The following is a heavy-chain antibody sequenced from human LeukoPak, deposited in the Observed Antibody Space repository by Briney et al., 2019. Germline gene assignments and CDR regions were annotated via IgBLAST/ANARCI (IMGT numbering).Heavy chain of an antibody. D-gene: IGHD6-13*01. V-gene: IGHV3-30*03. J-gene: IGHJ4*02. CDR2: ISRDGNDK. Sequence: GGSLRLSCAASGFTFSDYGMPWVRQAPGKGLEWVALISRDGNDKYYSDSVKGRFTISRDNSKNTLFLQMNSLRAEDTAVYYCARAPTFRIAAAGGDFDYWGQGTLVTVSS. CDR3: ARAPTFRIAAAGGDFDY. CDR1: GFTFSDYG.